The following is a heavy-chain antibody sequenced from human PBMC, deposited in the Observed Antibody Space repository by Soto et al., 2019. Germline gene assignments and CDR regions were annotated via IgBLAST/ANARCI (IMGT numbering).Heavy chain of an antibody. CDR1: GDSISSGAYY. CDR3: ARATYYYDSSGYQTSPFDY. J-gene: IGHJ4*02. V-gene: IGHV4-31*03. CDR2: IYYSGST. Sequence: QVQLQESGPGLVKPSQTLSLTCTVSGDSISSGAYYWSWIRQHPGKGLEWIGYIYYSGSTYYNPSLKRRVTISEDKSKSQFSLKLRSVTAADTAVYYCARATYYYDSSGYQTSPFDYWGQGTLVTVSS. D-gene: IGHD3-22*01.